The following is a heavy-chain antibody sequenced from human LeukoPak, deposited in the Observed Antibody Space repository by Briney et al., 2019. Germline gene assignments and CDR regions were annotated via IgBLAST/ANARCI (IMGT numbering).Heavy chain of an antibody. CDR1: GYTFSDYY. Sequence: ASVKVSCKASGYTFSDYYVHWVRQAPGQGLEWMGWINPNSGGTNYAQKFQGRVTMTRDTSISTAYMDLSSLRSDDTAVYYCGRELGYCSSTSCPLYGCWGQGTLVTVSS. V-gene: IGHV1-2*02. D-gene: IGHD2-2*01. CDR3: GRELGYCSSTSCPLYGC. J-gene: IGHJ4*02. CDR2: INPNSGGT.